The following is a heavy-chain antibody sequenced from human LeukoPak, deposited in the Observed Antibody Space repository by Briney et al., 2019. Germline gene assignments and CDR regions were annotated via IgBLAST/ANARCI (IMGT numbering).Heavy chain of an antibody. CDR1: GGSISSYY. Sequence: KTSETLSLTCTVSGGSISSYYWSWIRQPPGKGLEWIGYIYYSGSTNYNPSLKSRVTMSVDTSKNQFSLKLSSVTAADTAVYYCASGGYSSSRPGAFDIWGQGTMVTVSS. V-gene: IGHV4-59*01. CDR3: ASGGYSSSRPGAFDI. J-gene: IGHJ3*02. D-gene: IGHD6-13*01. CDR2: IYYSGST.